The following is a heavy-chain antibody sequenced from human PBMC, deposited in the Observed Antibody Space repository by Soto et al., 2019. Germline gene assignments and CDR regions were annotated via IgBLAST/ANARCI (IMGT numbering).Heavy chain of an antibody. CDR2: IKSKTDGGTT. J-gene: IGHJ6*02. CDR1: GFTFSNAW. CDR3: TTEGYDILTGYFDYYYYGMDV. V-gene: IGHV3-15*07. Sequence: GGSLRLSCAASGFTFSNAWMNWVRQAPGKGLEWVGRIKSKTDGGTTDYAAPVKGRFTISRDDSKNTLYLQMNSLKTEDTAVYYCTTEGYDILTGYFDYYYYGMDVWGQGTTVTVSS. D-gene: IGHD3-9*01.